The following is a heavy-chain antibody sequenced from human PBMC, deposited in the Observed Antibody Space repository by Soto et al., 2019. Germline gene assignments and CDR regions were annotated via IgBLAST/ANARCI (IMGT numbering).Heavy chain of an antibody. V-gene: IGHV3-49*03. CDR1: GFTFGDYG. Sequence: GGSLRLSCTGSGFTFGDYGLSWFRQAPGKGLEWVTFIRSKAYGGTTEYAASVKGRFTISRDDSKRIASLQMNSLKTEDTAVYYCTIYNILTGYAHWGQGSLVTVYS. CDR2: IRSKAYGGTT. CDR3: TIYNILTGYAH. J-gene: IGHJ4*02. D-gene: IGHD3-9*01.